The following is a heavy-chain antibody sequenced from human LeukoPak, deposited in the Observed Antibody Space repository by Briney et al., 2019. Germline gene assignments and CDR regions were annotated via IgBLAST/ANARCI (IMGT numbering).Heavy chain of an antibody. D-gene: IGHD6-6*01. V-gene: IGHV4-39*07. CDR3: ARLGQLVRRPYYYYMDV. J-gene: IGHJ6*03. Sequence: SETLSLTCTVSGGSISSSSYYWGWIRQPPGKGLEWIGSIYYSGSTYYNPSLKSRVTITVDTSKNQFSLKLSSVTAADTAVYYCARLGQLVRRPYYYYMDVWGKGTTVTVSS. CDR2: IYYSGST. CDR1: GGSISSSSYY.